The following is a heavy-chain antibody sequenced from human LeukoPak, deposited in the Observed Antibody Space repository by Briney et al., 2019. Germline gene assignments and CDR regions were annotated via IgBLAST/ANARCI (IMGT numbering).Heavy chain of an antibody. CDR2: INHSGST. V-gene: IGHV4-34*01. CDR3: ARARRSSGWYYYAMDV. Sequence: PSETLSLTCAVYGGSFSGYYWSWIRQPPGKGLEWIGEINHSGSTNYNPSLTSRVTISVDTSKNQFSLKLSSVTAADTAVYYCARARRSSGWYYYAMDVWGKGTTVTVSS. CDR1: GGSFSGYY. D-gene: IGHD6-19*01. J-gene: IGHJ6*04.